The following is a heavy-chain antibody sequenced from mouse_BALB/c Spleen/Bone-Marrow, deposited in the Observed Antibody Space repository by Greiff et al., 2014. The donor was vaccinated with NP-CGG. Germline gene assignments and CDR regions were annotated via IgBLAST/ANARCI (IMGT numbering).Heavy chain of an antibody. V-gene: IGHV1-18*01. CDR1: GYTFTEYT. J-gene: IGHJ2*01. CDR2: IHPNNDGS. D-gene: IGHD2-1*01. CDR3: ASLYGIVFDY. Sequence: EVQLQQSGPELVKPGASVKISCKTSGYTFTEYTMHWVKQSHGKSLEWIGVIHPNNDGSSYNQKFKGKATLTVDKSSSTAYMELRNLTSEDSAVYYCASLYGIVFDYWGQGTTLTVSS.